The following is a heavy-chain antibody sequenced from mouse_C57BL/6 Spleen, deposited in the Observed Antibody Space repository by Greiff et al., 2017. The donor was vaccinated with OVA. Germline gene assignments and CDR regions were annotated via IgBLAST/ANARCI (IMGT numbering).Heavy chain of an antibody. CDR1: GYTFTDYY. CDR2: IGPGSGST. V-gene: IGHV1-77*01. CDR3: AREVESYGNPYAMDD. D-gene: IGHD2-1*01. Sequence: QVQLQQSGAELVKPGASVKISCKASGYTFTDYYINWVKQRPGQGLEWIGKIGPGSGSTYYNEKFKGKATLTADKSYSTAYMQRSSLTSEDAAVYFCAREVESYGNPYAMDDWGQGTSVTVSS. J-gene: IGHJ4*01.